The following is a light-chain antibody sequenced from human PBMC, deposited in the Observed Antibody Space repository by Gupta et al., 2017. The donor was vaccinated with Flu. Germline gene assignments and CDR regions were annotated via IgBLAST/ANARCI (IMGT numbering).Light chain of an antibody. J-gene: IGKJ1*01. Sequence: DIVLTQSPDSLAVSLGERVTINCKSSQNVLYSSNNKNYLAWYQQKPGQPPKMLLSWASTRESGVPDRFSGSGSGTHFTLTISSLQAEDVAVYYCQQYVVTPRTFGQGTKVEIK. CDR1: QNVLYSSNNKNY. CDR2: WAS. CDR3: QQYVVTPRT. V-gene: IGKV4-1*01.